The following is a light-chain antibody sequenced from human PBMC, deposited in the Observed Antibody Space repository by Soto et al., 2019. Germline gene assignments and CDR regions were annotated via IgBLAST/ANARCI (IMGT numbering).Light chain of an antibody. CDR2: GAS. Sequence: IVMTQSPATLSVSPGERATLSCRASQGIGSTLAWYQQKPGQAPRLLIYGASSRATGIPDRFSGSGSGTDFTLTISRLEPEDFAVYYCQQYDSSWTFGQGTKVDIK. V-gene: IGKV3-20*01. CDR3: QQYDSSWT. J-gene: IGKJ1*01. CDR1: QGIGST.